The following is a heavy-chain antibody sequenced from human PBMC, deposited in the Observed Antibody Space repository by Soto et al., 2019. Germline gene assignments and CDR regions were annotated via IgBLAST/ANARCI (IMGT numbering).Heavy chain of an antibody. Sequence: QVQLVESGGGVVQPGRSLRLSCAASGFTFSSYGMHWVRQAPGKGLEWVAVIWYDGSNKYYADSVKGRFTISRDNCKNRLYLQMNSLRAEDTAVYYCARDKSRSGWPTDYWGQGTLVTVSS. CDR2: IWYDGSNK. D-gene: IGHD6-19*01. CDR3: ARDKSRSGWPTDY. J-gene: IGHJ4*02. CDR1: GFTFSSYG. V-gene: IGHV3-33*01.